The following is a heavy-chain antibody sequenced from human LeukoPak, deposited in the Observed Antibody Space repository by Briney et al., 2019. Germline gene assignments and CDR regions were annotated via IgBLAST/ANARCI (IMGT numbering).Heavy chain of an antibody. J-gene: IGHJ4*02. CDR3: ARGAIYYYDSSGYYYYFDY. CDR2: IYTSGST. Sequence: PSETLSLTCAVSGYSISSGYYWSWIRQPAGKGLEWIGRIYTSGSTNYNPSLKSRVTISVDTSKNQFSLKLSSVTAADTAVYYCARGAIYYYDSSGYYYYFDYWGQGTLVTVSS. D-gene: IGHD3-22*01. CDR1: GYSISSGYY. V-gene: IGHV4-61*02.